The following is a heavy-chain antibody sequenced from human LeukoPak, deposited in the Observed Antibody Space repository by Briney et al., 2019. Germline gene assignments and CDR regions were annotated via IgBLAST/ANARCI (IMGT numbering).Heavy chain of an antibody. CDR1: GGTFSSYA. Sequence: SVKVSCKASGGTFSSYAIRWVRQAPGQGLEWMGGIIPIFGTANYAQKFQGRVTITTDESTSTAYMELSSLRSEDTAVYYCASNNYYDSSGYYWGILNDYWGQGTLVTVSS. V-gene: IGHV1-69*05. D-gene: IGHD3-22*01. CDR2: IIPIFGTA. J-gene: IGHJ4*02. CDR3: ASNNYYDSSGYYWGILNDY.